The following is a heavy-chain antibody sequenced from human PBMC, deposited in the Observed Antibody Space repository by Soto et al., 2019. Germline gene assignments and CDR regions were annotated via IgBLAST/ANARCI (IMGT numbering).Heavy chain of an antibody. V-gene: IGHV3-30-3*01. CDR3: ARSDLNPNFDY. D-gene: IGHD2-21*02. Sequence: AVSLRLSCEASGFTLTSYAMHWVRQAPGKGLEWVAVISYDGSNKYYADSVKGRFTISRDNSKNTLYLQMNSLRAEDTAVYYCARSDLNPNFDYWGQGTLVTVSS. CDR1: GFTLTSYA. J-gene: IGHJ4*02. CDR2: ISYDGSNK.